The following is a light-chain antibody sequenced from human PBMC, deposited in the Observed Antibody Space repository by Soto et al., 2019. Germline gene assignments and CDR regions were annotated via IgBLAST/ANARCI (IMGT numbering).Light chain of an antibody. J-gene: IGKJ2*01. CDR1: ESVSINY. Sequence: EVVLTQSPGTLSLSPGDRATLSCGASESVSINYLAWYQQKPGLAPRLLIYDASTRASGVPDRFSGSGSGTDFTLTISRLEPEDSAVYYCQQYGSSPMYTFGQGTKLEIK. CDR3: QQYGSSPMYT. CDR2: DAS. V-gene: IGKV3D-20*01.